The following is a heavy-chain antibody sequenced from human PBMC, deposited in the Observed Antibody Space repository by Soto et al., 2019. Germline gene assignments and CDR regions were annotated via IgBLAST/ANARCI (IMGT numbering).Heavy chain of an antibody. D-gene: IGHD3-9*01. CDR2: ISAYNGNT. J-gene: IGHJ3*02. CDR1: GYTLTRYG. Sequence: AAVKGSCEGSGYTLTRYGNSWGRQAPGQGLQWMEWISAYNGNTNYAQKLQGRVTMTTDTSTSTAYMELRSLRSDDTAVYYCARDSLPGCMTGNAFDIWGQGTMVTGSS. CDR3: ARDSLPGCMTGNAFDI. V-gene: IGHV1-18*01.